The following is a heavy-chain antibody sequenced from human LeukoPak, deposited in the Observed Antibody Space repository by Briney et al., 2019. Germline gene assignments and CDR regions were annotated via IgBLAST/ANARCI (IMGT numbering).Heavy chain of an antibody. Sequence: GGSLRLSCAASGFTFSNAWMSWVRPAPGKGLEWVGRIKSKTDGGATDYAAPVKGRFTISRDDSKNTLYLQMNSLKTEDTAIYYCIAGENYYIYWGQGTLVTVSS. CDR2: IKSKTDGGAT. V-gene: IGHV3-15*01. D-gene: IGHD1-26*01. CDR3: IAGENYYIY. CDR1: GFTFSNAW. J-gene: IGHJ4*02.